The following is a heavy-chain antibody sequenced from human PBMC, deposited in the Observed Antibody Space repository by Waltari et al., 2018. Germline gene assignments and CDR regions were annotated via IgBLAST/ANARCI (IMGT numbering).Heavy chain of an antibody. J-gene: IGHJ4*02. D-gene: IGHD4-4*01. CDR3: ASLTTAPYYFDY. CDR2: IYHSGGT. Sequence: QLQLQESGPGLVKPSETLSLTCAVSGGSISSSNWWSWVRQPPGKGLEWIGEIYHSGGTNYNPSLKSRVTISVDKSKNQFSLKLSSVTAADTAVYYCASLTTAPYYFDYWGQGTLVTVSS. V-gene: IGHV4-4*02. CDR1: GGSISSSNW.